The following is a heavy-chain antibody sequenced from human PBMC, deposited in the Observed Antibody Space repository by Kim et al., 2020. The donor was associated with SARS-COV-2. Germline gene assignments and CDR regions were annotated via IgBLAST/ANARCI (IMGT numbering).Heavy chain of an antibody. V-gene: IGHV3-23*03. CDR2: IHSGGSST. CDR3: TAAMNYYYYGMDV. D-gene: IGHD2-2*01. Sequence: GGSLRLSCAASGFTFSSYAMSWVRQAPGKGLEWVSVIHSGGSSTYYADSVKGRFTISRDNSKNTLYLQMNSLRAEDTAVYYCTAAMNYYYYGMDVWGQGTTVTVSS. CDR1: GFTFSSYA. J-gene: IGHJ6*02.